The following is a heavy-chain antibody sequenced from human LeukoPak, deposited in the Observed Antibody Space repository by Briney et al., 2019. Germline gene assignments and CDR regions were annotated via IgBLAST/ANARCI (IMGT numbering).Heavy chain of an antibody. J-gene: IGHJ6*02. V-gene: IGHV4-39*01. D-gene: IGHD2-2*01. Sequence: PSETLSLTCTVSGGSISSSSYYWGWIRQPPGKGLEWIGSIYYSGSTYYNPSLKSRVTISVDTSKNQFSLKLSSVTAADTAVYYCARQAVVPAAIGVWGQGTTVTVSS. CDR3: ARQAVVPAAIGV. CDR2: IYYSGST. CDR1: GGSISSSSYY.